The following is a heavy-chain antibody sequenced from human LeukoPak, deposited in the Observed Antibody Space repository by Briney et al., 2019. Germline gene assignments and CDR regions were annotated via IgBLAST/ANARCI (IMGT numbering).Heavy chain of an antibody. D-gene: IGHD6-6*01. CDR1: GGSISSSSYY. Sequence: SETLSLTCTVSGGSISSSSYYWGWIRQPPGKGLEWIGSIYYSGSTYYNPSLKSRVTISVDTSKNQFSLKLRSVTAADTAVYYCARPTARLGWFDPWGQGTLVTVSS. V-gene: IGHV4-39*01. J-gene: IGHJ5*02. CDR3: ARPTARLGWFDP. CDR2: IYYSGST.